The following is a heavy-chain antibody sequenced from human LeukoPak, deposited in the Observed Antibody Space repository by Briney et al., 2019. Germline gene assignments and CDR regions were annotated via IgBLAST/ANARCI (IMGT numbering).Heavy chain of an antibody. CDR2: ISGSGDNT. J-gene: IGHJ4*02. CDR3: AKDSKGYSSGWDLDY. D-gene: IGHD6-19*01. Sequence: PGGSLRLSCAASGFSFNNYAMTWVRQAPGKGLEWVSTISGSGDNTYYADSVKGRFTISRDNSKNTLYLQMNSLRAEDTALYYCAKDSKGYSSGWDLDYWGQGTLVTVPS. CDR1: GFSFNNYA. V-gene: IGHV3-23*01.